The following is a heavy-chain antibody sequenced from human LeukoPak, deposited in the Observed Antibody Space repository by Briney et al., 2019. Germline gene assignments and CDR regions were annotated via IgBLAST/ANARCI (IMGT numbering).Heavy chain of an antibody. CDR1: GYTLTELS. Sequence: EASVKVSCKVSGYTLTELSMHWVRQAPGKGLEWMGGFDPEDGETIYAQKFQGRVTMTEDTSTDTAYMELSSLRSEDTAVYYCATTEGDYDFWSGSSFWFDPWGQGTLVTVSS. J-gene: IGHJ5*02. CDR3: ATTEGDYDFWSGSSFWFDP. D-gene: IGHD3-3*01. V-gene: IGHV1-24*01. CDR2: FDPEDGET.